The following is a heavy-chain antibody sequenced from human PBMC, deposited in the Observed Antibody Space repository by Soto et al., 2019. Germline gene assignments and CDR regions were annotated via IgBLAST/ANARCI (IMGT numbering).Heavy chain of an antibody. D-gene: IGHD3-22*01. Sequence: PGGSLRLSCAASGFTFSSYAMSWVRQAPGKGLEWVSAISGSGGSTYYADSVKGRFTISRDNSKNTLYPQMNSLRAEDTAVYYCAKESRDSSGYYSYYFDYWGQGTLVTVSS. V-gene: IGHV3-23*01. CDR2: ISGSGGST. CDR3: AKESRDSSGYYSYYFDY. CDR1: GFTFSSYA. J-gene: IGHJ4*02.